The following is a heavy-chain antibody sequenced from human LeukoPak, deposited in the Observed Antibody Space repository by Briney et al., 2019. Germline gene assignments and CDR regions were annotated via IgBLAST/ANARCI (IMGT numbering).Heavy chain of an antibody. V-gene: IGHV3-73*01. CDR1: GFTFSGSA. D-gene: IGHD3-3*01. J-gene: IGHJ4*02. Sequence: GGSLRLSCAASGFTFSGSAMHWVRQASGKGLEWVGRIRSKANSYATAYAASVKGRFTISRDDSKNTAYLQMNSLKTEDTAVYYCTTDPRVVPSDYWGQGTLVTVSS. CDR2: IRSKANSYAT. CDR3: TTDPRVVPSDY.